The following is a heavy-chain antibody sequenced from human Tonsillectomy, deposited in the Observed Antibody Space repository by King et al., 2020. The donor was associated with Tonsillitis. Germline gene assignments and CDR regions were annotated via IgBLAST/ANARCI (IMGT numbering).Heavy chain of an antibody. V-gene: IGHV3-30*18. D-gene: IGHD1-1*01. CDR2: NSYDGTNK. J-gene: IGHJ4*02. CDR1: GFTFSVFG. CDR3: AKDKNWNDGIAY. Sequence: VQLVESGGGVVQPGRSLRLSCAASGFTFSVFGMHWVRQAPGKGLEWVALNSYDGTNKFYSDSVNGRFTISRDNSNNTLYLEMSNLRVADTAVYYCAKDKNWNDGIAYWGQGILVTVSS.